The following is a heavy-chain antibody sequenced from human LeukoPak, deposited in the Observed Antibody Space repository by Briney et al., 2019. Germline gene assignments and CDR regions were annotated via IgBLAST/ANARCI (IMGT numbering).Heavy chain of an antibody. CDR1: GFTFSNYG. D-gene: IGHD4-17*01. Sequence: GGSLRLSCAASGFTFSNYGLHWVRQAPGKGLEWVAFMSYDGTHKYYADSARGRFTISRDNSKNTLFLQMNNLRTEDTAVYYCAKDFGYGDCFDYWGQGTVVTVSS. J-gene: IGHJ4*02. CDR2: MSYDGTHK. CDR3: AKDFGYGDCFDY. V-gene: IGHV3-30*18.